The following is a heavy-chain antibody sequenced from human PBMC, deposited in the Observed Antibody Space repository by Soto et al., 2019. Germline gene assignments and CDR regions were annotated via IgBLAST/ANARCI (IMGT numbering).Heavy chain of an antibody. CDR3: AREPRA. Sequence: LCLTCTVSGGSIGSDYWNWIRQHPGKGLEWIGYIYYSGSTSYNPSLKSRVTISVDTTKNQFSLKLSSVTAADTAVYYCAREPRAWGQGTLVTVSS. CDR2: IYYSGST. J-gene: IGHJ5*02. CDR1: GGSIGSDY. V-gene: IGHV4-31*02.